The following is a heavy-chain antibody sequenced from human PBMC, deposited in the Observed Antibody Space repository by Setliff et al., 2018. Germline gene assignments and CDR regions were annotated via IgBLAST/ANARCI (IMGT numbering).Heavy chain of an antibody. D-gene: IGHD3-22*01. CDR2: INHSGST. J-gene: IGHJ3*02. Sequence: SETLSLTCAVYGGSFSGYYWSWIRQPPGKGLEWIGEINHSGSTNYNPSLSSRVVISVDTSKNLVSLILSSVTAADTAIYYCARRYYDSTGYYYYAFDIWGRGTMVTVSS. CDR3: ARRYYDSTGYYYYAFDI. CDR1: GGSFSGYY. V-gene: IGHV4-34*01.